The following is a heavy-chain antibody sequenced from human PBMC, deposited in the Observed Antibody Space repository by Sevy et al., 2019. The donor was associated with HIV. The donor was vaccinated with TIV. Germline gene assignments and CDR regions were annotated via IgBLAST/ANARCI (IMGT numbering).Heavy chain of an antibody. D-gene: IGHD3-22*01. CDR3: ARDGGPYYYDSSGYYYPLDY. J-gene: IGHJ4*02. V-gene: IGHV4-4*07. CDR1: GGSISSYY. Sequence: SETLSLTCTVSGGSISSYYWSWIRQPAGKGLEWIGRIYTSGSTNYNPSLKSRVTMSVDTSKNQFSLKLSSVTAADTAVCYCARDGGPYYYDSSGYYYPLDYWGQGTLVTVSS. CDR2: IYTSGST.